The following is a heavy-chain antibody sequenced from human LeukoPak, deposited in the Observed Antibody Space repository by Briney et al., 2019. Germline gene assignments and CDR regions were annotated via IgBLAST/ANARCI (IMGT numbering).Heavy chain of an antibody. J-gene: IGHJ6*02. CDR2: IYYSGST. CDR1: GGSFSSYY. CDR3: ARFRGSGWTDYYYGMDV. V-gene: IGHV4-59*08. D-gene: IGHD6-19*01. Sequence: KPSETLSLTCAVYGGSFSSYYWSWIRQPPGKGLEWIGYIYYSGSTNYNPSLKSRVTISVDTSKNQFSLKLSSVTAADTAVYYCARFRGSGWTDYYYGMDVWGQGTTVTVSS.